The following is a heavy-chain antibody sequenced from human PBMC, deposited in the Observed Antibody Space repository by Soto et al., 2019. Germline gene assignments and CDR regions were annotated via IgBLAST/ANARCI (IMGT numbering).Heavy chain of an antibody. CDR2: ISAYSGNT. V-gene: IGHV1-18*04. J-gene: IGHJ4*01. D-gene: IGHD4-17*01. Sequence: QVQLVQSGAEVKKPGASVKVSCKASGYTFTTYGITWVRQAPGQGLEWMGRISAYSGNTNCAQKLQGRLTVTTDTSTNTAYMDLRSLRSDDTAVYYCARVVKAGDYGDYGRYYFDYWGHGTLVTVSS. CDR1: GYTFTTYG. CDR3: ARVVKAGDYGDYGRYYFDY.